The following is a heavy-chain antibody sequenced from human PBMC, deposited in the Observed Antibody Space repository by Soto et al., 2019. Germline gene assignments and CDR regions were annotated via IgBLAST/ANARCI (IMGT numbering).Heavy chain of an antibody. D-gene: IGHD3-22*01. CDR1: GFTFDDYA. Sequence: GGSLRLSCVASGFTFDDYAIHWVRQSPGKGLEWVSGLTWNGDIIGYADSVKGRFTISRDNAKNSLYLEMNSLRVEDTALYYCVKDSESSAYLTHLDSWGQGALVTVSS. V-gene: IGHV3-9*01. CDR2: LTWNGDII. J-gene: IGHJ4*02. CDR3: VKDSESSAYLTHLDS.